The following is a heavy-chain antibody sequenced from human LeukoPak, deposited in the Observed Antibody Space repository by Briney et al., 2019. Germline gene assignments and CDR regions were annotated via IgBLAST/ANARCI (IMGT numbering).Heavy chain of an antibody. Sequence: ETLSLTCTVSGGSIRSSSYYWGWIREPPGKGLEWIGVIYYNGRTYYNPSLKSRVTISVDTSNNQFSLKLTSVTAADTAVYFCATQGNYFRISDYWGQGTLVTVSS. D-gene: IGHD4-11*01. CDR3: ATQGNYFRISDY. CDR2: IYYNGRT. CDR1: GGSIRSSSYY. V-gene: IGHV4-39*01. J-gene: IGHJ4*02.